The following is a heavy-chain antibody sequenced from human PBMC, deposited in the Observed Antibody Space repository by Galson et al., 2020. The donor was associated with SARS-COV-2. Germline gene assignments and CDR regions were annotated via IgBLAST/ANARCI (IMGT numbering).Heavy chain of an antibody. V-gene: IGHV3-7*01. CDR2: IKQDGSEK. D-gene: IGHD2-15*01. CDR3: ARDAYCSGGSCYSGGYYYYGMDV. CDR1: GFTFSSYW. J-gene: IGHJ6*02. Sequence: GGSLRLSCAASGFTFSSYWMSWVRQAPGKGLEWVANIKQDGSEKYYVDSVKGRFTISRDNAKNSLYLQMNSLRAEDTAVHYCARDAYCSGGSCYSGGYYYYGMDVWGQGTTVTVSS.